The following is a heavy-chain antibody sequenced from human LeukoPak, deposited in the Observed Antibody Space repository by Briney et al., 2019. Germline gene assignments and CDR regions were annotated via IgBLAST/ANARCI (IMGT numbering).Heavy chain of an antibody. CDR3: ARALQVGRWFGGNWFDP. V-gene: IGHV4-34*01. CDR2: INHSGST. J-gene: IGHJ5*02. Sequence: PSETLSLTCAVYGGSFSGYYWSWIRQPPGKGLEWIGEINHSGSTNYNPSLKSRVTISVDTSKNQFSPKLSSVTAADTAVYYCARALQVGRWFGGNWFDPWGQGTLVTVSS. CDR1: GGSFSGYY. D-gene: IGHD3-10*01.